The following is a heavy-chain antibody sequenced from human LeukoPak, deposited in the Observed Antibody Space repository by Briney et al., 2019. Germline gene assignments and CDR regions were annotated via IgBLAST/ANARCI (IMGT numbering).Heavy chain of an antibody. CDR1: GGSFSGYY. V-gene: IGHV4-34*01. CDR2: INHSGST. J-gene: IGHJ5*02. Sequence: SETLSLTCAVYGGSFSGYYWSWIRQPPGKGLEWIGEINHSGSTNYTPSLKSRVTISVDTSKNQFSLKLSSVTAADTAVYYCARPELGYCSGGSCYRDYNWFDPWGQGTLVTVSS. D-gene: IGHD2-15*01. CDR3: ARPELGYCSGGSCYRDYNWFDP.